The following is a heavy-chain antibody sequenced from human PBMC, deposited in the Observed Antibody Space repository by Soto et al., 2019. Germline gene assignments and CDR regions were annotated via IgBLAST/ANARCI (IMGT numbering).Heavy chain of an antibody. J-gene: IGHJ5*02. CDR1: GGSFSGYH. V-gene: IGHV4-34*01. Sequence: QVQLQQWGAGLLKPSETLSLTCAVYGGSFSGYHWSWIRQPPGKGLEWIGEINHSGSTNYNPSLKSRVTISVDTSKNQFSLKLSSVTAADTAVYYCARMNDFWSGYYGGWFDPWGQGTLVTVSS. D-gene: IGHD3-3*01. CDR2: INHSGST. CDR3: ARMNDFWSGYYGGWFDP.